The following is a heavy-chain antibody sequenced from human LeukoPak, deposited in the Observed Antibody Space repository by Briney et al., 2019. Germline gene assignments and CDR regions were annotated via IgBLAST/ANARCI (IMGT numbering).Heavy chain of an antibody. CDR1: GYSFTSYW. J-gene: IGHJ3*02. D-gene: IGHD3-16*01. Sequence: GESLKISCKGSGYSFTSYWIGWVRQMPGKGLEWMGIIYPGDSDTRYNPSFQGQVTISANKSISTAYLQWSNLKASDTAMYYCASAVGDDAFDIWGQGTMVTVSS. V-gene: IGHV5-51*01. CDR2: IYPGDSDT. CDR3: ASAVGDDAFDI.